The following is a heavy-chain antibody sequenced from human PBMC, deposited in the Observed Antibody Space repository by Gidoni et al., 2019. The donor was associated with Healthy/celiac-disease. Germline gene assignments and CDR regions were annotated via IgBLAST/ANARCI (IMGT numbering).Heavy chain of an antibody. J-gene: IGHJ4*02. CDR1: GFTVSSNY. V-gene: IGHV3-66*01. Sequence: EVQLVESGGGLVQRGGSLRLSCAAPGFTVSSNYMSWVRQAPGKGLEWVSVIYSGGSTYYADSVKGRFTISRDNSKNTLYLQMNSLRAEDTAVYYCASGPKRPEGVAAHFDYWGQGTLVTVSS. D-gene: IGHD6-19*01. CDR2: IYSGGST. CDR3: ASGPKRPEGVAAHFDY.